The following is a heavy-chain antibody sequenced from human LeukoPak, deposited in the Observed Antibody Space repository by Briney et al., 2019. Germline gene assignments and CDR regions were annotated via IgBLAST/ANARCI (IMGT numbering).Heavy chain of an antibody. Sequence: GGSLRLSCAASGFTFSSYAMSWVRQAPGKGLEWVSTISDSGGYTYYADSVKGRFTISRDNSKNTLYLHMNSLRAEDTAVYYCAKLGNFASGSYSDWGQGTLVTVSS. J-gene: IGHJ4*02. CDR1: GFTFSSYA. V-gene: IGHV3-23*01. CDR3: AKLGNFASGSYSD. D-gene: IGHD3-10*01. CDR2: ISDSGGYT.